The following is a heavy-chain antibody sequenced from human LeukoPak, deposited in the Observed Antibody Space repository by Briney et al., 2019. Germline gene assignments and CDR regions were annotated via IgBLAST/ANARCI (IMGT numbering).Heavy chain of an antibody. D-gene: IGHD2-2*02. CDR2: IYTSGST. Sequence: SETLSLTCTVSGGSISSYYWSWIRQPPGEGLEWIGYIYTSGSTNYNPSLKSRVTISVDTSKNQFSLRLSSVTAADTAGYYCARQVSYCSGTSCYTWWIAPWGQGTLVTVSS. CDR3: ARQVSYCSGTSCYTWWIAP. V-gene: IGHV4-4*09. J-gene: IGHJ5*02. CDR1: GGSISSYY.